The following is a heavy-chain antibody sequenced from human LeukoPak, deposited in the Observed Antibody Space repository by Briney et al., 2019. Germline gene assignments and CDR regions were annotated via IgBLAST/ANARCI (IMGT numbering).Heavy chain of an antibody. CDR1: GFFLTSYA. Sequence: PGGSLRLSCVGSGFFLTSYATSWVRLTPGKGLQWVTGMYADGSVTQYEDAVKGRFTISRDTSKNTLYLQMNSLRDDDTALYYCVKDMTYADGKWEFDLWGQGTPVTVSS. CDR3: VKDMTYADGKWEFDL. V-gene: IGHV3-23*03. D-gene: IGHD2-8*01. J-gene: IGHJ5*02. CDR2: MYADGSVT.